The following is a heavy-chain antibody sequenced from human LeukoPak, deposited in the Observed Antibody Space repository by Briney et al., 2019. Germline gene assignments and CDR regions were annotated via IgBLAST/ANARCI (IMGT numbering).Heavy chain of an antibody. V-gene: IGHV1-69*13. D-gene: IGHD6-19*01. J-gene: IGHJ4*02. Sequence: ASVKVSCKASGGTFSSYAISWVRQAPGQGLEWMGGIIPIFGTANYAQKFQGRVTITADESTSTAYMELSSLRSEDTAVYYCARAAQRYASGWYPGYWGQGTLVTVSS. CDR3: ARAAQRYASGWYPGY. CDR2: IIPIFGTA. CDR1: GGTFSSYA.